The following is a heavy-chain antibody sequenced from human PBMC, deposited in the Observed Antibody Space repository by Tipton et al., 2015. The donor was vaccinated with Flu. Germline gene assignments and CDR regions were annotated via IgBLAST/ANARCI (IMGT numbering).Heavy chain of an antibody. V-gene: IGHV3-74*01. D-gene: IGHD6-6*01. CDR3: ARDRLGGSIAARPGYYYYYMDV. CDR1: GFTFSSYW. Sequence: GSLRLSCAASGFTFSSYWMHWVRQAPGKGLVWVSRINSDGSSTSYADSVKGRFTSSRDNAKNTLYLQMNSLRAEDTAVYYCARDRLGGSIAARPGYYYYYMDVWGKGTTVTVSS. J-gene: IGHJ6*03. CDR2: INSDGSST.